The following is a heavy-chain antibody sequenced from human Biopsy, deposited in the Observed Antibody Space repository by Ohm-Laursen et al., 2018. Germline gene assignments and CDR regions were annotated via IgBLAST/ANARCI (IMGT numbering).Heavy chain of an antibody. CDR1: GVSISSYF. V-gene: IGHV4-59*08. CDR3: AAYYYDSSGYFYSFHY. Sequence: SETLSLTCTVSGVSISSYFWSWIWQPLGQGLEWIGYVSYSGNTKYNPSLKSRIIISADTSKNQFSLKLSSVTAADTAMYYCAAYYYDSSGYFYSFHYWGQGTLVTVSS. D-gene: IGHD3-22*01. CDR2: VSYSGNT. J-gene: IGHJ4*02.